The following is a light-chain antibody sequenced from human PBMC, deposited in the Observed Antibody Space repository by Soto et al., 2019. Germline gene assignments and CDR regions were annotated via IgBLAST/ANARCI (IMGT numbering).Light chain of an antibody. CDR3: QQLKSYLLT. J-gene: IGKJ4*01. CDR1: AGIGSY. Sequence: IHGTQSASYLTSSIGDRLTIACAVSAGIGSYLAWYQQEPRKDPKLLLYAASSLQSGVPPRFSGSGSGRDFILTISSLQHQDFVTYYCQQLKSYLLTFGGGTKVDIK. V-gene: IGKV1-9*01. CDR2: AAS.